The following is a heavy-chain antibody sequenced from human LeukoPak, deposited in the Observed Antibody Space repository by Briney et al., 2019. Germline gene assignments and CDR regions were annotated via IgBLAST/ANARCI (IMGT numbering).Heavy chain of an antibody. CDR1: GFTFSSYE. Sequence: PGGSLRLSCAASGFTFSSYEMNWVRQAPGKGLEWVSSISTSSSYIYYADSVKGRFTISRDNARNSLYLQMNTLRAEDTAVYYCARTPPRGPFDYWGQGTLVTVSS. CDR2: ISTSSSYI. J-gene: IGHJ4*02. CDR3: ARTPPRGPFDY. D-gene: IGHD3-10*01. V-gene: IGHV3-21*01.